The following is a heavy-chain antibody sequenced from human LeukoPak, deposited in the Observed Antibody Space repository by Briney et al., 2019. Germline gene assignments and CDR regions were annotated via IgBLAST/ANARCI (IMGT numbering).Heavy chain of an antibody. CDR2: ISPSSTSI. CDR3: ARAAYSSGPDY. CDR1: GFTFSSYS. V-gene: IGHV3-48*02. Sequence: GGSLRLSCAASGFTFSSYSMNWVRQAPGKGLEWVSYISPSSTSIYYADSVKGRFTFSRDNAKNSLYLQMSSLGDEDTAVYYCARAAYSSGPDYWGQGTLVTVSS. D-gene: IGHD6-19*01. J-gene: IGHJ4*02.